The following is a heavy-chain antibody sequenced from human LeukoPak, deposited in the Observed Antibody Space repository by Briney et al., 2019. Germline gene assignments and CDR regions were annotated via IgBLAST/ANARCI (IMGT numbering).Heavy chain of an antibody. CDR1: GGSFSGYY. J-gene: IGHJ6*03. CDR3: ARDKRGYDFPTHYYYYMDV. CDR2: INHSGST. D-gene: IGHD5-12*01. V-gene: IGHV4-34*01. Sequence: SETLSLTCAVYGGSFSGYYWTWIRQPPGKGLEWIGGINHSGSTNYNPSLKSPVTISVDTSNNQFSLKVRSVTAADTAVYYCARDKRGYDFPTHYYYYMDVWGKGTTVTISS.